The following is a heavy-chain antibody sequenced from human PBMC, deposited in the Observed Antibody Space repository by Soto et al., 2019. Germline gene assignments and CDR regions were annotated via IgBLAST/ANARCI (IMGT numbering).Heavy chain of an antibody. CDR2: IGDSGHTT. D-gene: IGHD5-12*01. J-gene: IGHJ4*02. Sequence: VQLLESGGGLVQPGGSLRLACAASGFTFSTYAMIWVRQAPGKGLEWVSAIGDSGHTTYYADSVKGRFTISRDNSKNTLYLQMISLRDEDTAVYYCANRPINAPGSFDYWGQGTLVTVSS. CDR3: ANRPINAPGSFDY. CDR1: GFTFSTYA. V-gene: IGHV3-23*01.